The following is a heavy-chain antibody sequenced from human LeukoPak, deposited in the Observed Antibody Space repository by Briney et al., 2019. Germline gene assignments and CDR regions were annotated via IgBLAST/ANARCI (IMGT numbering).Heavy chain of an antibody. D-gene: IGHD4-17*01. Sequence: GGSLRLSCAASGFIFSSYAMHWVRQAPGKGLEWVAVISYDGSNKYYADSVKGRFTISRDNSKNTLYLQMNSLRAEDTAVYYCAREATVTTYFDYWGQGTLVTVSS. CDR2: ISYDGSNK. V-gene: IGHV3-30*04. CDR3: AREATVTTYFDY. J-gene: IGHJ4*02. CDR1: GFIFSSYA.